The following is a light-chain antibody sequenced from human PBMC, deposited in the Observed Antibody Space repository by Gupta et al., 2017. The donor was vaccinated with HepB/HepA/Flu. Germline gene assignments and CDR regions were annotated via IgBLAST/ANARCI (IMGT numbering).Light chain of an antibody. CDR1: SGHSDYA. CDR2: IHIDGSH. Sequence: QLVLTQSPSASASLAASVKLTCTLGSGHSDYAIAWHQQQPEKGPRPLLKIHIDGSHIKGAGIPDRFSGSSSGAAPSLTISSLQSGDEADYYWQTWDNGMDNGVFGGGTKLTVL. V-gene: IGLV4-69*02. J-gene: IGLJ3*02. CDR3: QTWDNGMDNGV.